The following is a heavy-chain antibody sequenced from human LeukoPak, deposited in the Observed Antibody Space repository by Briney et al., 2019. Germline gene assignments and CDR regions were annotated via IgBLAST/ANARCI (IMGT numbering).Heavy chain of an antibody. D-gene: IGHD6-19*01. J-gene: IGHJ4*02. V-gene: IGHV3-23*01. CDR3: AIVANSIVVPGTRNY. CDR2: ISGSGGST. CDR1: GFTFSSYA. Sequence: PGGSLRLSCAASGFTFSSYAMSWVRQAPGKGLEWVSAISGSGGSTYYADSVKGRFTISRDNSKNTLYLQMNSLRADDTAVYYCAIVANSIVVPGTRNYWGQGTLVTVSS.